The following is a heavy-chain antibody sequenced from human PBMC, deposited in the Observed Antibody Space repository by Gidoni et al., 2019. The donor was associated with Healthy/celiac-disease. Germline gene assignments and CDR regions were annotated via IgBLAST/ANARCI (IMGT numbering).Heavy chain of an antibody. J-gene: IGHJ3*02. CDR2: ISGSGGST. CDR3: AKDFLKMATTNNAFDI. D-gene: IGHD5-12*01. CDR1: GFTFSSYA. V-gene: IGHV3-23*01. Sequence: EVQLLESGGGLVQPGGSLRLSCAASGFTFSSYAISWVRQAPGKGLEWVSAISGSGGSTYYADSVKGRFTISRDNSKNTLYLQMNSLRAEDTAVYYCAKDFLKMATTNNAFDIWGQGTMVTVSS.